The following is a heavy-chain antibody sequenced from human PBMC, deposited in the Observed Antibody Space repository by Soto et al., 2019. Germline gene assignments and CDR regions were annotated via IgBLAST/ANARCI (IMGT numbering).Heavy chain of an antibody. CDR1: RGSISSGDYY. J-gene: IGHJ4*02. CDR2: ISYSGST. D-gene: IGHD2-21*02. V-gene: IGHV4-31*03. Sequence: PSETLSLTCTVSRGSISSGDYYWTWIRQHPGKALEWIGYISYSGSTYYNPSLKSRVTISVDTSRNQFSLKLRSVTAADTAVYYCARTSRSIVVVTAIPNYFDYWGLGTLVTSPQ. CDR3: ARTSRSIVVVTAIPNYFDY.